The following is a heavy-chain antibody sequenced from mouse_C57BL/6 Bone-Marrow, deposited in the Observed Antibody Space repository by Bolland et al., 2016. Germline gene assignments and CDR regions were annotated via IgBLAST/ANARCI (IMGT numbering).Heavy chain of an antibody. Sequence: STNYNEKFKSKATLTVDKSSSTAYMQLSSLTSEDSAVYYCAREGGWLLRFAYWGQGT. D-gene: IGHD2-3*01. J-gene: IGHJ3*01. CDR2: ST. CDR3: AREGGWLLRFAY. V-gene: IGHV1-64*01.